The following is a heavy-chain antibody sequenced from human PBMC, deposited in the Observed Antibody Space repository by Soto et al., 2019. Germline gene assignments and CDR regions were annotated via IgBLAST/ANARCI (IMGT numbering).Heavy chain of an antibody. CDR3: ASQASTYSGSYYFDY. J-gene: IGHJ4*02. V-gene: IGHV4-59*01. D-gene: IGHD1-26*01. Sequence: PSETLSLTCTVSGGSIGSYYWSWLRQPPGKGLEWIGHIYYSGSTKYSPSLKSRVTISVDTSKNQFSLKLNSVTAADTAVYYCASQASTYSGSYYFDYWGQGTLVTVSS. CDR1: GGSIGSYY. CDR2: IYYSGST.